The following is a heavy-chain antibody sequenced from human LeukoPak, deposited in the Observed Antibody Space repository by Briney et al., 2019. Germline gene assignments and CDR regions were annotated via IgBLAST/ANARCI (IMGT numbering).Heavy chain of an antibody. CDR1: GFTVSSNY. CDR2: ISSGGST. V-gene: IGHV3-66*01. Sequence: PGGSLRLSCAASGFTVSSNYMSWVRQAPGKGPEWVSVISSGGSTNYADSVKGRFTISRDNSKNTLNLQMNSLRAEDTAVYYCARDSMIVGWYFQHWGQGTLVTVSS. J-gene: IGHJ1*01. D-gene: IGHD3-22*01. CDR3: ARDSMIVGWYFQH.